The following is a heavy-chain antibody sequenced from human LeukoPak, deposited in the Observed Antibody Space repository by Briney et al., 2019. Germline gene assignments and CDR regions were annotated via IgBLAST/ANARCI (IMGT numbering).Heavy chain of an antibody. V-gene: IGHV3-33*01. CDR1: GFTFSSYG. CDR3: ARWSCDH. Sequence: GTSLRLSCAASGFTFSSYGMHWVRQAPGKGLEWVAVIWYDGSEKYYADSVKGRFTISRDNSKNTLFLQMSSLTAKDTAVYYCARWSCDHWGQGTLVTVSS. J-gene: IGHJ5*02. CDR2: IWYDGSEK.